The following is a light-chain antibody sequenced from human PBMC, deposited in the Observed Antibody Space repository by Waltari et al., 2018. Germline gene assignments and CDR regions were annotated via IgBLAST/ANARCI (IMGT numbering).Light chain of an antibody. V-gene: IGKV3-11*01. CDR1: QRVGSY. J-gene: IGKJ2*01. Sequence: EIVLKQSPASLSLPPGERATLSSRASQRVGSYLAWYQQTPGQARRLLIYDASRRATVVPARFSGSGSGTEFTLTISSLEPEEFAVLYGQQRDSWPNTFGQGTKLEVK. CDR2: DAS. CDR3: QQRDSWPNT.